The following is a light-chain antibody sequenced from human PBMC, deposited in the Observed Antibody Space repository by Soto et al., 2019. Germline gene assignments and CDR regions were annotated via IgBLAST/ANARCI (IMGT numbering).Light chain of an antibody. CDR3: QHRYNWPPWT. J-gene: IGKJ1*01. CDR2: EAS. Sequence: EIVLTQSPATLSLSPGERATLSCRASQSVGDYLAWYQQKPGQAPRLLIFEASSRATGIPARFSGSGSGTDFTLTISSLEPEDSAVYYCQHRYNWPPWTFGQGTKVEI. V-gene: IGKV3-11*01. CDR1: QSVGDY.